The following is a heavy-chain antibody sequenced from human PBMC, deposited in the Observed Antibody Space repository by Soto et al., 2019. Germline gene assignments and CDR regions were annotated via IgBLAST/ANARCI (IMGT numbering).Heavy chain of an antibody. D-gene: IGHD1-26*01. V-gene: IGHV3-72*01. Sequence: EVQLVESGGGLVQPGGSLRLSCAASGFTFSDHYMDWVRQAPGKGLEWVGRSRNKANSYTTENAASVKGRFTISRDDSKNSLYLQMNSLKTEDTAVYYCARAEVGATTYWGQGTLVTVSS. J-gene: IGHJ4*02. CDR2: SRNKANSYTT. CDR3: ARAEVGATTY. CDR1: GFTFSDHY.